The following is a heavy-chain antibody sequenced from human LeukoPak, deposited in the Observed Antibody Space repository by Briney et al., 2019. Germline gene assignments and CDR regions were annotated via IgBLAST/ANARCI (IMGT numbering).Heavy chain of an antibody. Sequence: NTSETLSLTCAVYIDSFTNYYWNWIRQTPGKGLEWIGEVNDSGGTNINPSLRSRITLSVDTSKNLFSLRLNSVTAADTALYYCAGHRYQWPTYWYFDLWGRGTLVTVSS. CDR1: IDSFTNYY. CDR3: AGHRYQWPTYWYFDL. V-gene: IGHV4-34*01. CDR2: VNDSGGT. J-gene: IGHJ2*01. D-gene: IGHD1-14*01.